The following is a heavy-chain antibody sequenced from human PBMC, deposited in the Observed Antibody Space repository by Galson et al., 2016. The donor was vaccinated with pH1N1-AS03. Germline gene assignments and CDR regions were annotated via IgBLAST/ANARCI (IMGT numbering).Heavy chain of an antibody. V-gene: IGHV1-69*06. CDR2: IIPIYGSA. Sequence: SVKVSCKASGGTFSGNTFTWVRQAPGQGLEWMGGIIPIYGSANYAQKFQGRVTITADKSTTTVYMELRSLKSDDTAVYYCARNNSLYGVSTHYYYDLDVWGQGTAVTVSS. CDR1: GGTFSGNT. CDR3: ARNNSLYGVSTHYYYDLDV. J-gene: IGHJ6*02. D-gene: IGHD4-17*01.